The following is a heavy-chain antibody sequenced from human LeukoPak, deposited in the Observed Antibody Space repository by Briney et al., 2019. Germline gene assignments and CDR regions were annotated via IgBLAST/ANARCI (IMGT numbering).Heavy chain of an antibody. V-gene: IGHV6-1*01. CDR1: GDSVSSNSVT. J-gene: IGHJ4*02. CDR2: TYYRSKWYN. Sequence: SQTLSLTCAISGDSVSSNSVTWNWIRQSPSRGLEWLGRTYYRSKWYNDDAASVKSRRTSNPDASKKQFSLQLNSVTPEDTAVYYCARESGRGLDYWGQGTLVTVSS. CDR3: ARESGRGLDY.